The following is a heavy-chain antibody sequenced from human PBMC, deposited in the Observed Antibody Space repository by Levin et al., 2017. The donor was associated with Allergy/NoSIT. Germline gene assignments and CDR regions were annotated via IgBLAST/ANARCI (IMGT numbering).Heavy chain of an antibody. V-gene: IGHV3-23*01. Sequence: GGSLRLSCAASGFTFSSYAMSWVRQAPGKGLEWVSAISGSGGSTYYADSVKGRFTISRDNSKNTLYLQMNSLRAEDTAVYYCAKLGSYRVVSGWYAEEGGFDYWGQGTLVTVSS. D-gene: IGHD6-19*01. CDR1: GFTFSSYA. CDR3: AKLGSYRVVSGWYAEEGGFDY. CDR2: ISGSGGST. J-gene: IGHJ4*02.